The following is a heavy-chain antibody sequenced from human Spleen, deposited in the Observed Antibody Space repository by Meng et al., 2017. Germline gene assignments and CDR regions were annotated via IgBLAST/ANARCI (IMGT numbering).Heavy chain of an antibody. CDR2: IIPNSGDT. J-gene: IGHJ4*02. CDR1: GYPFTAYY. Sequence: QVRLVQSGAEVNKPGASVKVSCKPSGYPFTAYYIHWVRQAPGQGLEWMGHIIPNSGDTLYAPKFQGRVSMTADTSIGTAYVELSGLRSDDTAIYYCVRDENISLGKLFGDYWGQGTLVTVSS. D-gene: IGHD2-21*01. V-gene: IGHV1-2*06. CDR3: VRDENISLGKLFGDY.